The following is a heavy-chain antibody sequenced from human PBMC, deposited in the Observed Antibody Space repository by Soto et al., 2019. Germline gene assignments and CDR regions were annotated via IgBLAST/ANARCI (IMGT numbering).Heavy chain of an antibody. CDR3: ASMGYHYGSGSYPLNY. V-gene: IGHV4-39*07. Sequence: PSETLSLTCTVSGGSISSSSYYWGWIRQPPGKGLEWIGSTYYSGSTYYNPSLKSRVTISVDTSKNQFSLKLRSVTAADTAVYYCASMGYHYGSGSYPLNYWGQGNLVTVSS. CDR2: TYYSGST. D-gene: IGHD3-10*01. J-gene: IGHJ4*02. CDR1: GGSISSSSYY.